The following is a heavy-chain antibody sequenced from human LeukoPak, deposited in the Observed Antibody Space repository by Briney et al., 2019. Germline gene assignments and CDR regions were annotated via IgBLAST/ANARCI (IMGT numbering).Heavy chain of an antibody. CDR1: GGSISSYY. CDR2: IYTSGST. CDR3: ATSRSSCEFEY. V-gene: IGHV4-4*07. J-gene: IGHJ4*02. D-gene: IGHD2-2*01. Sequence: PSETLSLTCTVSGGSISSYYWSWIRQPAGKGLEWIGRIYTSGSTNYNPSLKSRVTMSVDTSKNQFSLKLSTVTAADTAVYYCATSRSSCEFEYWGQGTLVTVSS.